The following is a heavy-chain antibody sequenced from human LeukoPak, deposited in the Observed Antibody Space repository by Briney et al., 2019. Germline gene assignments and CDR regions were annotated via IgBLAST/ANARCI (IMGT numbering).Heavy chain of an antibody. V-gene: IGHV4-59*12. CDR2: IFYSGST. J-gene: IGHJ3*02. CDR1: GGSITGYS. D-gene: IGHD3-10*01. CDR3: AKSNGYGLVDI. Sequence: PSETLSLTCSVSGGSITGYSWSWIRQTPGKGLEWIGNIFYSGSTYYSPSLRSRVTISLDTSRNQFSLKLNSVTAADTAVYYCAKSNGYGLVDIWGQGTMVTVSS.